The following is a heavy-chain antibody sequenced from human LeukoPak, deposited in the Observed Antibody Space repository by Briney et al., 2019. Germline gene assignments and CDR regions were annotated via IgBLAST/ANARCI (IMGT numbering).Heavy chain of an antibody. CDR2: ISGSGGST. Sequence: GGSLRLSCAASGFTFSSYAMSWVRQAPGKGLEWVSAISGSGGSTYYADSVKGRFTISRDNSKNTLYLQMNSLGAEDTAVYYCAKESGIAAAEGYGMDVWGQGTTVTVSS. D-gene: IGHD6-13*01. CDR3: AKESGIAAAEGYGMDV. V-gene: IGHV3-23*01. J-gene: IGHJ6*02. CDR1: GFTFSSYA.